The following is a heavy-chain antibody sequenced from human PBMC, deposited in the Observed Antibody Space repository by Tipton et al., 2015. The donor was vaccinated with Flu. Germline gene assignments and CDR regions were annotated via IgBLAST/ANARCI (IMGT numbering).Heavy chain of an antibody. D-gene: IGHD4-17*01. V-gene: IGHV4-4*07. CDR2: IYTSGST. CDR3: ARDSTTVTHYFDY. Sequence: TLSLTCTVSGGSISRYYWSWIRQPTGKGLEWIGRIYTSGSTHYNPSLKSRVTMSVDTSKNQFSLKLSSVTAADTAVYYCARDSTTVTHYFDYWGQGTLVTVSS. CDR1: GGSISRYY. J-gene: IGHJ4*02.